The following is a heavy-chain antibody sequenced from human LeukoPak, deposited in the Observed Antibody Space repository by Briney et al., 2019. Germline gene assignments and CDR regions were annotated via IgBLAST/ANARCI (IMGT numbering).Heavy chain of an antibody. CDR2: IWYDGSNK. CDR3: ATIAPYGGNSLGY. D-gene: IGHD4-23*01. CDR1: GFTLSSNG. Sequence: GGSLRLSCAASGFTLSSNGMHWVRQAPGKGLEWVAVIWYDGSNKYYADSVKGRFTISRDNSKNTLYLQMNSLRAEDTAVYYCATIAPYGGNSLGYWGQGTLVTVSS. V-gene: IGHV3-33*01. J-gene: IGHJ4*02.